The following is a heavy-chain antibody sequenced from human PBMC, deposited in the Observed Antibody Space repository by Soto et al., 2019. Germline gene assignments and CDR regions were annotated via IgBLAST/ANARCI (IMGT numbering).Heavy chain of an antibody. J-gene: IGHJ4*02. V-gene: IGHV1-69*12. CDR2: IIPIFGTA. CDR3: ARVYGAAAGPPLFAY. CDR1: GGTFSSYA. D-gene: IGHD6-13*01. Sequence: QVQLVQSGAEVKKPGSSVKVSCKASGGTFSSYAISWVRQAPGQGLEWMGGIIPIFGTANYAQKFQGRVTITGDESRSTAYRELSSMGSENTAVYYCARVYGAAAGPPLFAYGGQGPLVPVSS.